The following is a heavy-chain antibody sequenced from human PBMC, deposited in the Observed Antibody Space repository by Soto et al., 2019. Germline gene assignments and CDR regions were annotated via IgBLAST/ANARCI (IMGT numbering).Heavy chain of an antibody. CDR1: GFSLSTSGVG. D-gene: IGHD6-19*01. J-gene: IGHJ4*02. CDR2: IYWNDDK. Sequence: SGPTLVNPTQTLTLTCTFSGFSLSTSGVGVGWIRQPPGKALEWLALIYWNDDKRYSPSLESRLTITKDTSKNQVVLTMTNMDPVDTATYYCAHRPSGWYLFDYWGQGTLVTVSS. CDR3: AHRPSGWYLFDY. V-gene: IGHV2-5*01.